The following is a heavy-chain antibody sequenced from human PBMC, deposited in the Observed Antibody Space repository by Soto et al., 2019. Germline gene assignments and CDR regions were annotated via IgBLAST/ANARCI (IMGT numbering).Heavy chain of an antibody. Sequence: ASVKVSCKASGYTFTSYGISWVRQAPGQGLEWMGWISAYNGNTNYAQKLQGRVTMTTDTSTSTAYMELRSLRSDDTAVYYCARDQYCSGGSCYYYYGMDVWGQGTTVTVSS. CDR2: ISAYNGNT. D-gene: IGHD2-15*01. CDR3: ARDQYCSGGSCYYYYGMDV. V-gene: IGHV1-18*01. CDR1: GYTFTSYG. J-gene: IGHJ6*02.